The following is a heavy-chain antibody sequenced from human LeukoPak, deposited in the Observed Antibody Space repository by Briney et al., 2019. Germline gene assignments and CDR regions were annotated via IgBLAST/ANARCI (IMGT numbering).Heavy chain of an antibody. CDR1: GGSISSYY. CDR3: ARDLGGYRGVYYFDY. J-gene: IGHJ4*02. CDR2: IYYNGST. Sequence: PSETLSLTCTVSGGSISSYYWSWIRQPPGKGLEWIGHIYYNGSTKYNPSLKSRVTISVDKSKNQFSLKLSSVTAADTAVYYCARDLGGYRGVYYFDYWGQGTLVTVSS. V-gene: IGHV4-59*01. D-gene: IGHD6-25*01.